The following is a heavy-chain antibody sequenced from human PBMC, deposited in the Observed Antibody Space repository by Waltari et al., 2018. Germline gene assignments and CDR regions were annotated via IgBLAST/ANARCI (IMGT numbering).Heavy chain of an antibody. CDR2: ISGGGGST. CDR3: AKDRITMVQGLVY. Sequence: EVQLLESGGGLVQPGGSLRLSCAASGFTFSSYAMSWVRQAPGKGLDWVSAISGGGGSTYYADSVKGRFTISRDNSKNTLYLQMNSLRAEDTAVYYCAKDRITMVQGLVYWGQGTLVTVSS. CDR1: GFTFSSYA. V-gene: IGHV3-23*01. J-gene: IGHJ4*02. D-gene: IGHD3-10*01.